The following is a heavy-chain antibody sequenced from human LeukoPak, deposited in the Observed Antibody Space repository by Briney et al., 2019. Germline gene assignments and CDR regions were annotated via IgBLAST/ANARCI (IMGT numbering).Heavy chain of an antibody. CDR3: ARDGSSSWWGWFDP. CDR2: IYTRWSP. J-gene: IGHJ5*02. CDR1: VGPISSYY. Sequence: SETLSLTCTLSVGPISSYYWRWIPQPPGKRLEWIGYIYTRWSPNYNPSLKSRVTISVDTSKNQFSLKLSSVTAADTAVYYCARDGSSSWWGWFDPWGQGTLVTVSS. D-gene: IGHD6-13*01. V-gene: IGHV4-4*09.